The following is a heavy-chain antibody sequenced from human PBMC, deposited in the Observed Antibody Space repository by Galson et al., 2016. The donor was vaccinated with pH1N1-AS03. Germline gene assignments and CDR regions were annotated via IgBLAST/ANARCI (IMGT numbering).Heavy chain of an antibody. D-gene: IGHD5-24*01. Sequence: LSLTCTVSGASISSSTYYWSWLRQPAGKGLEWIGRGYSSGHTNYNPSLKGRVTISVGTSKNQFSLRLSSVTAADTAFYYCAREDGSTVISKFDYWGQGTLVTVSS. J-gene: IGHJ4*02. CDR2: GYSSGHT. V-gene: IGHV4-61*02. CDR1: GASISSSTYY. CDR3: AREDGSTVISKFDY.